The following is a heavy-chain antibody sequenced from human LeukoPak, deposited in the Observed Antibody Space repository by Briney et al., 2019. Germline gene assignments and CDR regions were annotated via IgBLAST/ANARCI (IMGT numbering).Heavy chain of an antibody. CDR1: GGSFSGYY. V-gene: IGHV4-34*01. J-gene: IGHJ4*02. CDR2: INHSGST. CDR3: ARETDYYYFDY. Sequence: SETLSLTCAVYGGSFSGYYWSWIRQPPGKGLEWIGEINHSGSTNYNPSLKSRVTISVDTSKNQFSLKLSSVTAADTAVYYCARETDYYYFDYWGQGTLVTVSS. D-gene: IGHD3-16*01.